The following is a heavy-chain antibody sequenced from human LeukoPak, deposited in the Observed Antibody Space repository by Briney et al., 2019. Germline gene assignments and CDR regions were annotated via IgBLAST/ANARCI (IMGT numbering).Heavy chain of an antibody. CDR1: GFTFSDYY. CDR3: ARIAVAGNFDY. J-gene: IGHJ4*02. CDR2: ISSTGITM. Sequence: GGSLRLSCAASGFTFSDYYMNWIRQAPGKGLEWVSYISSTGITMYYADSVKGRFTISRDNAKNSLSLQMNSLRAEDTAVYYCARIAVAGNFDYWGQGALVTVSS. D-gene: IGHD6-19*01. V-gene: IGHV3-11*04.